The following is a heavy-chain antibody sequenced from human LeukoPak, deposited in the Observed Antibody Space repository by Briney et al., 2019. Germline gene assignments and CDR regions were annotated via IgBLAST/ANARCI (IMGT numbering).Heavy chain of an antibody. J-gene: IGHJ4*02. CDR1: GYTSTSYG. D-gene: IGHD4-17*01. V-gene: IGHV1-18*01. CDR3: ARDLRLRGHFGTVDY. Sequence: ASVKVSCKASGYTSTSYGISWVRQAPGQGLEWMGWISAYNGNTNYAQKLQGRVTMTTDTSTSTAYMELRSLRSDDTAVYYCARDLRLRGHFGTVDYWGQGTLVTVSS. CDR2: ISAYNGNT.